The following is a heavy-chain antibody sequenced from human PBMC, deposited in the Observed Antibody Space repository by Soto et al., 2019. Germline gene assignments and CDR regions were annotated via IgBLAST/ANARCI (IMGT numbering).Heavy chain of an antibody. CDR3: VRDGSKTLRDWFDP. CDR2: VYATGTT. Sequence: QVQLQESGPGVVKPSETLSLSCSVSGGSISKFYWSWIRKTAGKGLELMGRVYATGTTDYNPSLRSRVTMSVDISKKTFSLRLTSVTAADTGVYYCVRDGSKTLRDWFDPWGQGKLVTVSS. V-gene: IGHV4-4*07. CDR1: GGSISKFY. J-gene: IGHJ5*02.